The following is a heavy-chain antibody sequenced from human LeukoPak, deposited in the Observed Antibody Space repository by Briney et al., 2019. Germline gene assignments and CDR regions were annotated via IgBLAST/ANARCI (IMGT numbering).Heavy chain of an antibody. CDR2: IYYSGST. Sequence: SETLSLTCTVSGGSISSYYWSWIRQPPGKGLEWIGYIYYSGSTNYNPSLKSRVTISVDTSKNQFSLKLSSVTAADTAVHYCARSGLGASDYWGQGTLVTVSS. D-gene: IGHD1-26*01. V-gene: IGHV4-59*01. CDR1: GGSISSYY. CDR3: ARSGLGASDY. J-gene: IGHJ4*02.